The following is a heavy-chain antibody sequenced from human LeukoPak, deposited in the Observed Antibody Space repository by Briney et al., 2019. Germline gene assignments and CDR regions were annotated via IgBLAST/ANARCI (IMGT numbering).Heavy chain of an antibody. D-gene: IGHD2-2*01. V-gene: IGHV3-15*01. CDR2: IKSKAEGVTT. J-gene: IGHJ4*02. CDR3: ARFVVLSISNGY. Sequence: GGSLRLPCVASGFPFSDAWMSWVRPGPGKGLEWVGRIKSKAEGVTTGHAAPVNDRFSISRDDSKNSLYLQMNSLETEDTGVYYCARFVVLSISNGYWGQGTLVTVSS. CDR1: GFPFSDAW.